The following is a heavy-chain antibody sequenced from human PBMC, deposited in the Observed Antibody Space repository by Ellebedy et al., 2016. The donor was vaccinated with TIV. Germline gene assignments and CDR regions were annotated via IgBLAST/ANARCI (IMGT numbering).Heavy chain of an antibody. Sequence: GESLKISCVASGFTVSDSYMSWVRQAPGKGLAWVSYISSRGSVIYYADSVKGRFTISRDNAKDSLYLQMNSLRAEDTAVYYCATARGNHGAFEIWGQGTMVTFSP. CDR2: ISSRGSVI. D-gene: IGHD1-14*01. V-gene: IGHV3-11*01. CDR3: ATARGNHGAFEI. CDR1: GFTVSDSY. J-gene: IGHJ3*02.